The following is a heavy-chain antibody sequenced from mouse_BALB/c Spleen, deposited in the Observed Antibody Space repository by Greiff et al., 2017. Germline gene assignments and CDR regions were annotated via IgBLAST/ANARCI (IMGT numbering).Heavy chain of an antibody. D-gene: IGHD1-2*01. J-gene: IGHJ3*01. V-gene: IGHV14-3*02. CDR3: ARSLRRGCAY. CDR1: GFNIKDTY. CDR2: IDPANGNT. Sequence: VQLKESGAELVKPGASVKLSCTASGFNIKDTYMHWVKQRPEQGLEWIGRIDPANGNTKYDPKFQGKATITADTSANTAYLQLSSLTSEDTAVYYCARSLRRGCAYWVQGTLVTVSA.